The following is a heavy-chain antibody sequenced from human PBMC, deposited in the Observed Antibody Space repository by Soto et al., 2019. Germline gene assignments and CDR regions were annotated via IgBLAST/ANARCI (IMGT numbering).Heavy chain of an antibody. CDR2: VYYSGIT. D-gene: IGHD6-13*01. Sequence: QVQLQESGPGLVRPSQTLSLTCTVSGGSISSGDYYWSWIRQHPGRGLDWIGYVYYSGITFYNPSLKSRLNISVETSKNQFYLRLGSVTAADTAVYYCAREMFSRTWYPGDWGQGTLVTVSS. J-gene: IGHJ4*02. V-gene: IGHV4-31*03. CDR1: GGSISSGDYY. CDR3: AREMFSRTWYPGD.